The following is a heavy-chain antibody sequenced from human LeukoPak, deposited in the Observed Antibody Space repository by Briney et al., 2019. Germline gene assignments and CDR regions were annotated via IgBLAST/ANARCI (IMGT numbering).Heavy chain of an antibody. J-gene: IGHJ5*02. Sequence: KASETLSLTCTVSGNSISSGYYWGWIRQPPGEGLEWIGNIYHSGSTYYNPSLKSRVTISVDTSKNQFSLKLSSVTAADTAVYYCARDLTLWPYNWFDRWGQGILVTVSS. D-gene: IGHD3-10*01. V-gene: IGHV4-38-2*02. CDR2: IYHSGST. CDR1: GNSISSGYY. CDR3: ARDLTLWPYNWFDR.